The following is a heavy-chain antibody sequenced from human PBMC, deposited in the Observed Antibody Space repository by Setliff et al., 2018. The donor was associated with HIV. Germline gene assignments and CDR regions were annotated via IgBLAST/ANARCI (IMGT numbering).Heavy chain of an antibody. V-gene: IGHV3-30*02. CDR3: AKNLFSSRWSPLDY. CDR2: IRYDESDK. CDR1: GLTFSSHG. D-gene: IGHD6-13*01. J-gene: IGHJ4*02. Sequence: PGGSLRLSCAASGLTFSSHGMHWVRQAPGKGLEWVTFIRYDESDKDYADSVKGRFTISRDNSKNTLYLQMNSLRSEDSAVYYCAKNLFSSRWSPLDYWGQGTLVTVSS.